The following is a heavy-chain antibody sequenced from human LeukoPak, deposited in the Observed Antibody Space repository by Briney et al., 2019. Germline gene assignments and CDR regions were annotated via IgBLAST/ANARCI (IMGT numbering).Heavy chain of an antibody. CDR2: INHSGST. Sequence: SETLSLTCAVYGGSFRGYYWSCIREPPGKGLEWIGEINHSGSTNYNPSLTSRVTISVDTSKNQFSLKLSSVTAADTAVYYCARERTAADFDYWGQGTLVTVSS. J-gene: IGHJ4*02. CDR1: GGSFRGYY. V-gene: IGHV4-34*01. D-gene: IGHD6-13*01. CDR3: ARERTAADFDY.